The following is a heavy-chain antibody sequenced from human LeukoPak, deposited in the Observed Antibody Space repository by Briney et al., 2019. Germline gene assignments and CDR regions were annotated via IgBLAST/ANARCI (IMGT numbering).Heavy chain of an antibody. CDR2: IYPGDSDT. CDR1: GYSFTSYW. V-gene: IGHV5-51*01. J-gene: IGHJ4*02. Sequence: GESLQISCKASGYSFTSYWIGWVLQMPGKGLEWMGIIYPGDSDTRYRPSFQGQVTISVDKSITTAYLQWSSLKASDSAIYFCATQPGLGYWGQGTLVTVSS. CDR3: ATQPGLGY. D-gene: IGHD1-26*01.